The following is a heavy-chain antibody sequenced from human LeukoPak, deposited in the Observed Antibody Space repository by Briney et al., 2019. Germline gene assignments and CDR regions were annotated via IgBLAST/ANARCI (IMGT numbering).Heavy chain of an antibody. Sequence: GGSLRLSCAASGFTFSSYGLHWVRQAPGKGLECVAFLRFDGSNKNYADSVKGRFTISRDNSKNTLYLQMNSLRAEDTAVYYCARVIVATNTFDAFDIWGQGTLVTVSS. V-gene: IGHV3-30*02. CDR2: LRFDGSNK. D-gene: IGHD5-12*01. CDR3: ARVIVATNTFDAFDI. CDR1: GFTFSSYG. J-gene: IGHJ3*02.